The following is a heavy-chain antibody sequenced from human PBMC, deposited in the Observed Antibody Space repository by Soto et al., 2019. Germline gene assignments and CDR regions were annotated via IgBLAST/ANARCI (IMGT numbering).Heavy chain of an antibody. J-gene: IGHJ6*02. CDR2: ISFDGTKK. V-gene: IGHV3-30-3*01. D-gene: IGHD4-17*01. Sequence: QAQLAESGGGMVQPGRSLRLSCAASGFTFNIYALHWVRQAPGKGLEWVAVISFDGTKKYYSDSVKGRFTISRDNLKNTLYLQMNNLRVEDAALYFCAREDDYGYRYINYGLDVWGQGTTVTVSS. CDR1: GFTFNIYA. CDR3: AREDDYGYRYINYGLDV.